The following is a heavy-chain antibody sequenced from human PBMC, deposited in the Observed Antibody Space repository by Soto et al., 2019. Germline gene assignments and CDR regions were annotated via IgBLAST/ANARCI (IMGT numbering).Heavy chain of an antibody. Sequence: GASVKVSCKASGGTFSSYTISWVRQAPGQGLEWMGRIIPILGIANYAQKFQGRVTITADKSTSTAYMELSSLRSEDTAVYYCARDLDIVVVPAALGGIAAAGFDYWGQGTLVTVAS. CDR3: ARDLDIVVVPAALGGIAAAGFDY. V-gene: IGHV1-69*04. CDR1: GGTFSSYT. CDR2: IIPILGIA. J-gene: IGHJ4*02. D-gene: IGHD2-2*03.